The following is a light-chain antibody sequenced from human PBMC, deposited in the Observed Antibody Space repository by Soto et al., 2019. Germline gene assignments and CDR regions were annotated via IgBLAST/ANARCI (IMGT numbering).Light chain of an antibody. CDR3: SSYTSSSTRV. CDR1: SSDVGGYHY. V-gene: IGLV2-14*01. CDR2: EVS. Sequence: QSVLTQPASVSGSPGQSITISCTGTSSDVGGYHYVSWYQQHPGKAPKLMIYEVSNRPSGVSNRFSGSKSGNTASLTISGRQAEDEADYDCSSYTSSSTRVFGGGTKRTVL. J-gene: IGLJ3*02.